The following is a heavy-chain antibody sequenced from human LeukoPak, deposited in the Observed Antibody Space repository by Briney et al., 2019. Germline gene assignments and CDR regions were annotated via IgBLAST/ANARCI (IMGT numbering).Heavy chain of an antibody. D-gene: IGHD3-3*01. CDR2: IKQDGSEK. CDR3: ASLGD. CDR1: GFPFSDYW. J-gene: IGHJ4*02. Sequence: GGSLRLSCAASGFPFSDYWMNWVRQAPGKGLEWVANIKQDGSEKFYVDSVKGRFTISRDNAKNSLFLQMNSLRADDTAVYYCASLGDWGQGTLVTVSS. V-gene: IGHV3-7*01.